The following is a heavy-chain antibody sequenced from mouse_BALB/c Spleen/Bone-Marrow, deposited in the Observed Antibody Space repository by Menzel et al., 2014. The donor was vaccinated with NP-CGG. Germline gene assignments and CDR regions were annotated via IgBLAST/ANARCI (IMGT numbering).Heavy chain of an antibody. CDR1: GYTFTSYV. D-gene: IGHD1-1*02. Sequence: EVKVVESGPELVKPGASVKMSCKASGYTFTSYVMHWVKQKPGQGLEWIGYINPYNDGTKYNEKFKGKATLTSDKSSSTAYMELSSLTSEDSAVYYCARYGGYWGQGTTLTVSS. CDR3: ARYGGY. J-gene: IGHJ2*01. CDR2: INPYNDGT. V-gene: IGHV1-14*01.